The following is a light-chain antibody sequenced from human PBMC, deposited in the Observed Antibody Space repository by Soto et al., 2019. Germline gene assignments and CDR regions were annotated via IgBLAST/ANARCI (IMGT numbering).Light chain of an antibody. V-gene: IGKV3-15*01. CDR2: GAS. CDR1: QTVSNN. J-gene: IGKJ4*01. CDR3: QQYHKWPPFT. Sequence: DIVMTQSPATLSMSPGERVSISCRASQTVSNNLAWYQQKPGQAPRLLIYGASTRAIGVAARFSGSGSGTEFTLTITSLQSEDFAVYYCQQYHKWPPFTFGGGTVVEIK.